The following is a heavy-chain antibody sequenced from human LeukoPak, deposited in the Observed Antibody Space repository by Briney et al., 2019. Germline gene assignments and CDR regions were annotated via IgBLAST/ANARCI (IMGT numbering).Heavy chain of an antibody. CDR1: GGTFSSYA. D-gene: IGHD3-22*01. J-gene: IGHJ4*02. V-gene: IGHV1-69*04. CDR2: IIPILGIA. Sequence: VASVKVSCKASGGTFSSYAISWVRQAPGQGLEWMGRIIPILGIANYAQKFQGRVTITADKSTSTAYMELSSLRSEDTAVYYCASQSTDYDSSGYLDYWGQGTLVTVSS. CDR3: ASQSTDYDSSGYLDY.